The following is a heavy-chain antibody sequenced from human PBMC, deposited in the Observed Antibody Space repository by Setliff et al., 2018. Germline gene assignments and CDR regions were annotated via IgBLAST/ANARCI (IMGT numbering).Heavy chain of an antibody. D-gene: IGHD2-2*01. CDR3: SRLVRYCTTTSCQGASGAEF. CDR2: INNYNFNT. Sequence: GASVKVSCKASGYIFTRYGITWVRQAPGQGLEWMGWINNYNFNTQYAQKFQGRVTVSTDTSTTTAYLELRSLTSDDTAVYYCSRLVRYCTTTSCQGASGAEFWGQGTLVTVSS. CDR1: GYIFTRYG. J-gene: IGHJ4*02. V-gene: IGHV1-18*01.